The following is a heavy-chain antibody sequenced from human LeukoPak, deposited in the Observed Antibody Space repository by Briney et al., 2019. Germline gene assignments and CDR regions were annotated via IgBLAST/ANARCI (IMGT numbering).Heavy chain of an antibody. V-gene: IGHV4-34*01. CDR2: INHSGST. Sequence: SETLSLTCAVYGGSFSGYYWSWIRQPPGKGLEWIGEINHSGSTNYNPSLKSRVTISVDTSKNQFSLKLSSVTAADTAVYYCARGGGIDGKRGDCFWYWGQGTLVTVSS. CDR3: ARGGGIDGKRGDCFWY. D-gene: IGHD2-21*02. CDR1: GGSFSGYY. J-gene: IGHJ4*02.